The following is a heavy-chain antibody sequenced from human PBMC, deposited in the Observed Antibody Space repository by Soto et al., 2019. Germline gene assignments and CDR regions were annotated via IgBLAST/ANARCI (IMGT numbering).Heavy chain of an antibody. CDR3: ALRSMSVVPEY. CDR1: WDSLIGHC. V-gene: IGHV4-59*11. CDR2: LYYGRSA. J-gene: IGHJ4*02. D-gene: IGHD3-22*01. Sequence: LEPQSLTSAVAWDSLIGHCGRRIRQPPGKALESIGYLYYGRSANYNPSLKSRVTMSVDTSTNQCSLTLSSMTAADTAVYYCALRSMSVVPEYWGQGTLVTVSS.